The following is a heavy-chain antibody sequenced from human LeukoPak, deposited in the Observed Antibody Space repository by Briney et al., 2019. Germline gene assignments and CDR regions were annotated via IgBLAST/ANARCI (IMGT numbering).Heavy chain of an antibody. Sequence: GASVKVSCKASGGTFSSYAISWVRQAPGQGLEWMGGIIPIFGTANYAQKFQGRVTITTDESTSTAYMELSSLRSEDTAVYHCARTITIFGVHKGNWFDPWGQGTLVTVSS. CDR2: IIPIFGTA. D-gene: IGHD3-3*02. CDR3: ARTITIFGVHKGNWFDP. CDR1: GGTFSSYA. V-gene: IGHV1-69*05. J-gene: IGHJ5*02.